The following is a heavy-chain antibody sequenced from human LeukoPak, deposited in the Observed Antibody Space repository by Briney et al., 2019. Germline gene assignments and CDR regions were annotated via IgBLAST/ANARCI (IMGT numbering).Heavy chain of an antibody. J-gene: IGHJ4*02. V-gene: IGHV3-33*06. D-gene: IGHD4-11*01. CDR3: AKDAERGFDYSNSLNY. Sequence: PARSLRLSCETSGFTFSHYGMHWVRQAPGAGLEWVAVIWSDASNTYYADSVKGRFTISRDNSRNTLYLQMSSLRAEDTAVYYCAKDAERGFDYSNSLNYWGQGTLVTVSS. CDR2: IWSDASNT. CDR1: GFTFSHYG.